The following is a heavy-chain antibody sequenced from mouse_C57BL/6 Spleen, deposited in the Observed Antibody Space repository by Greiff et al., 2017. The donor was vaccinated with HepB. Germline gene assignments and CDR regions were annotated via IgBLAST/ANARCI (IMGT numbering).Heavy chain of an antibody. V-gene: IGHV5-12*01. Sequence: EVQGVESGGGLVQPGGSLKLSCAASGFTFSDYYMYWVRQTPEKRLEWVAYISNGGGSTYYPDTVKGRFTISRDNAKNTLYLQMSRLKSEDTAMYYCARPYGYSYAMDYWGQGTSVTVSS. CDR2: ISNGGGST. D-gene: IGHD2-2*01. CDR1: GFTFSDYY. J-gene: IGHJ4*01. CDR3: ARPYGYSYAMDY.